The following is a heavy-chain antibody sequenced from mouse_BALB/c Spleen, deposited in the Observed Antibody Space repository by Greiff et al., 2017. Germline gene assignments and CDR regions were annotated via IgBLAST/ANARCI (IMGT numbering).Heavy chain of an antibody. CDR1: GFTFSSYA. CDR3: ARHEDRYPDFDY. V-gene: IGHV5-9-3*01. Sequence: EVMLVESGGGLVKPGGSLKLSCAASGFTFSSYAMSWVRQTPEKRLEWVATISSGGSYTYYPDSVKGRFTISRDNAKNTLYLQMSSLRSEDTAMYYCARHEDRYPDFDYWGQGTTLTVSS. CDR2: ISSGGSYT. J-gene: IGHJ2*01. D-gene: IGHD2-14*01.